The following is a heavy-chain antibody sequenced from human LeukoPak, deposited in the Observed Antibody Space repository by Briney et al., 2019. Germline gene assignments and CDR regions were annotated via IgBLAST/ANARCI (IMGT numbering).Heavy chain of an antibody. V-gene: IGHV3-43*02. J-gene: IGHJ4*02. CDR2: ISGDGSRT. CDR3: AKDLTQLYLAFDY. D-gene: IGHD5-24*01. Sequence: GGSLRLSCAASGFTFDDYAMHWVRQAPGKGLEWVSLISGDGSRTYYADSVKGRFTISRDNSRNFLYLQMNSLRTEDTALYYCAKDLTQLYLAFDYWGQGTLVTVSS. CDR1: GFTFDDYA.